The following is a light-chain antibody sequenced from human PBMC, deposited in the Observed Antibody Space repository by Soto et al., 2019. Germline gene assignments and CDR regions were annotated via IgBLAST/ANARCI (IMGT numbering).Light chain of an antibody. CDR1: QSISSW. CDR2: KAS. J-gene: IGKJ1*01. V-gene: IGKV1-5*03. CDR3: QQYVTAFWS. Sequence: DIQMTQSPSTLSASVGDRVTITCRASQSISSWLAWYQQKPGTAPKLLIYKASTLESGVPSRFSGSGSGTEFTLTISSLQPDDFATSYCQQYVTAFWSFGQGTKV.